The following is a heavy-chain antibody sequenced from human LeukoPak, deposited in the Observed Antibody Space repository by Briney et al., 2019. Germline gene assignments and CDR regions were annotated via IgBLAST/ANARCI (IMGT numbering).Heavy chain of an antibody. D-gene: IGHD6-19*01. CDR2: IYYSGST. CDR1: GGSISSYY. Sequence: SETLSLTCTVSGGSISSYYWSWIRQPPGKGLEWIGYIYYSGSTNYNPSLKSRVTISVDTSKNQFSLKLSSVTAADTAVYYCARWGCGQWLVRGGFDPWGQGTLVTVSS. V-gene: IGHV4-59*08. J-gene: IGHJ5*02. CDR3: ARWGCGQWLVRGGFDP.